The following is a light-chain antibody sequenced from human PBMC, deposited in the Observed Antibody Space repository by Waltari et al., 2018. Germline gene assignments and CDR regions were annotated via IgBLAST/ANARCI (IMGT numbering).Light chain of an antibody. J-gene: IGKJ1*01. V-gene: IGKV3-15*01. CDR2: AAS. CDR3: QHYNNWPPWT. CDR1: QSVSSN. Sequence: EIVMTQSPATLSVSPGERANLPCRASQSVSSNLAWYQQNPGQVPRLLFYAASTRATGIPARFSGSGSGTEFTLTISSMQSEDFAXYYCQHYNNWPPWTFGQGTKVEIK.